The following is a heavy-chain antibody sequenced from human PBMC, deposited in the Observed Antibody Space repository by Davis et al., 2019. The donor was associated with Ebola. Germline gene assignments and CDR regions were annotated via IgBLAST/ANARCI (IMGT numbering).Heavy chain of an antibody. Sequence: PGGSLRLSCAASGFTFSSNHMSWVRQAPGKGLEWVSVIYDHSTAYADSVRGRFIISRDKSNNTLYLEMNSLRVDDTAVYYCATTQCLREFDNWGQGTLVTVSS. CDR3: ATTQCLREFDN. CDR1: GFTFSSNH. V-gene: IGHV3-53*05. J-gene: IGHJ4*02. CDR2: IYDHST. D-gene: IGHD6-19*01.